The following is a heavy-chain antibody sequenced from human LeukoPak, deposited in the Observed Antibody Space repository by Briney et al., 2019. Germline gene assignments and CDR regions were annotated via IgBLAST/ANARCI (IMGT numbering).Heavy chain of an antibody. D-gene: IGHD3-22*01. CDR1: GYTFTSYG. CDR3: ARAAYYYDSSRLYQTIGAFDI. V-gene: IGHV1-18*01. J-gene: IGHJ3*02. CDR2: ISAYNGNT. Sequence: ASVKVSCKASGYTFTSYGISWVRQAAGQGLGGMGWISAYNGNTNYAQKLQGRVTMTPATSKSTAYLELRSLRSADTAVYYCARAAYYYDSSRLYQTIGAFDIWGQGTMVTVSS.